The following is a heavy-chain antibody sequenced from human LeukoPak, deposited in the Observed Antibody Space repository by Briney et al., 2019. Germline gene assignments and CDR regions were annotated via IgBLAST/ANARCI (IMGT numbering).Heavy chain of an antibody. CDR2: IYYSGST. J-gene: IGHJ2*01. Sequence: SETLSLTCAVSGGSISSGGYSWSWIRQPPGKGLEWIGYIYYSGSTYYNPSLKSRVTISVDTSKNQFSLKLSSLTAADTAVYYCAIVGPNWYFDLWGRGTLVTVSS. CDR3: AIVGPNWYFDL. CDR1: GGSISSGGYS. V-gene: IGHV4-30-4*07.